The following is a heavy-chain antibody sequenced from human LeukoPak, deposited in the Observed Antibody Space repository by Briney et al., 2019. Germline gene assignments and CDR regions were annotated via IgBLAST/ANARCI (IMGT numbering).Heavy chain of an antibody. CDR3: ARAARQGFTMIVVPFFYFDL. J-gene: IGHJ2*01. CDR2: INHSGST. Sequence: PSETLSLTCTVSGGSISSGASDWGWIRQHPKRGLEWVGYINHSGSTYYNPSLGSRVTMSVDTSKNQFSLKLSSVTPADSAVYYCARAARQGFTMIVVPFFYFDLWGRGTLVTVSS. CDR1: GGSISSGASD. D-gene: IGHD3-22*01. V-gene: IGHV4-31*03.